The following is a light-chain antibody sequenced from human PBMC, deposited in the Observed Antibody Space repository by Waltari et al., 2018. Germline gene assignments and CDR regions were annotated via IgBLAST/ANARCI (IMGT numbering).Light chain of an antibody. Sequence: VILTQSPATLSLSPGERATLSCRASQSISRSLAWYQQKPGQAPRLLICGASNRATGIPDRFRGSGSATEFTLTINCLEPDDFALYHCQKYNTSPYSFGQGTKVAI. J-gene: IGKJ2*03. CDR3: QKYNTSPYS. V-gene: IGKV3-11*01. CDR2: GAS. CDR1: QSISRS.